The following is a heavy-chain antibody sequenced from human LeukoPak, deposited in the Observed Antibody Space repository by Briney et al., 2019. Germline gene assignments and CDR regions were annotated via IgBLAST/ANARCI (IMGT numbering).Heavy chain of an antibody. CDR1: GYTFTSYD. CDR2: MNPNSGNT. Sequence: ASVKVSCKASGYTFTSYDINWVRQATGQGLEWMGWMNPNSGNTGYAQKFQGRVTITRNTSINTAYMELNSLRSEDTAVYYCARAMRTAIDRHWFDPWGQGTLVTVSS. D-gene: IGHD5-18*01. V-gene: IGHV1-8*03. CDR3: ARAMRTAIDRHWFDP. J-gene: IGHJ5*02.